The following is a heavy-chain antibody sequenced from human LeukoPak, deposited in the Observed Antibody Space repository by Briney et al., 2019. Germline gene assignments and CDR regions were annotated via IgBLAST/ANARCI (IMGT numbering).Heavy chain of an antibody. D-gene: IGHD2-2*02. CDR1: GFTLSGHG. CDR2: ISSSGTIE. Sequence: GGSLRLSCVASGFTLSGHGMNWVRQTPGKGLEWVSYISSSGTIEFYADSVKGRFAISRENGKNALYLQMNSLRAEDTAVYYCARDSGRYCTIDSCYTDFDYWGRGTLVSVSS. CDR3: ARDSGRYCTIDSCYTDFDY. J-gene: IGHJ4*01. V-gene: IGHV3-48*04.